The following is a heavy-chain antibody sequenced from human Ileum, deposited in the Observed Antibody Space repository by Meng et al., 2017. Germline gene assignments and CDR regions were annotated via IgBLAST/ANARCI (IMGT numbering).Heavy chain of an antibody. D-gene: IGHD4-23*01. CDR2: MNPDSGNT. Sequence: VRSVQSGSCVKKPGASVKVSCKASGYTFTSYDINWVRQASGQGLEWLGWMNPDSGNTGYAQKFQGRVTITRDTSRTTAYMELSSLRSEDTAVYYCARDYGGNSGWFDPWGQGTLVTVSS. CDR1: GYTFTSYD. CDR3: ARDYGGNSGWFDP. J-gene: IGHJ5*02. V-gene: IGHV1-8*01.